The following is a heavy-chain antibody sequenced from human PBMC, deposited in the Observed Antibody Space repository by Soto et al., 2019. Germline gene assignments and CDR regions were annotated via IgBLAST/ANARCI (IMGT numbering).Heavy chain of an antibody. CDR1: GYAFFTYD. V-gene: IGHV1-18*01. CDR3: ARHHGPTTSENWFDP. D-gene: IGHD5-12*01. CDR2: ISTYSGDT. Sequence: ASVKVSCKASGYAFFTYDISWVRQAPGQGLEWMGWISTYSGDTKYAQKFQGRVTMTTDTSTTTAYLELRSLRSDDTAVYYCARHHGPTTSENWFDPWGQGTLVTVS. J-gene: IGHJ5*02.